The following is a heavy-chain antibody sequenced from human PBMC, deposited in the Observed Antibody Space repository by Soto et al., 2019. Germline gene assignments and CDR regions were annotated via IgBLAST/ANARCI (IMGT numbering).Heavy chain of an antibody. CDR2: ISSTTNYI. J-gene: IGHJ4*02. CDR3: ARESEDVTSNFDY. CDR1: GFTFTRYS. Sequence: EVQLVESGGGVVKPGGSLRLSCAASGFTFTRYSMNWVRQAPGKGLEWASSISSTTNYIYYGDSMKGRFTISRDNAKNSLYQEMNRLRAEDTAVYYCARESEDVTSNFDYWDQGTLVTVSS. V-gene: IGHV3-21*06.